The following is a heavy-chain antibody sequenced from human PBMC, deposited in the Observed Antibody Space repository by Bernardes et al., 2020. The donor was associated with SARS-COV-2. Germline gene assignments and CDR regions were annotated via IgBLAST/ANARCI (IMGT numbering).Heavy chain of an antibody. V-gene: IGHV4-59*01. CDR1: GGSISRYY. J-gene: IGHJ4*02. D-gene: IGHD3-10*01. Sequence: ANLSRTCTVSGGSISRYYWSWIRPPPGKGLEWIGYIYYSGSTNYNPSLKSRVTISVDTSKNQFSLKLSSVTAADTAVYYCARADFTMVRGVIIGGPDYWGQGTLVTVSS. CDR3: ARADFTMVRGVIIGGPDY. CDR2: IYYSGST.